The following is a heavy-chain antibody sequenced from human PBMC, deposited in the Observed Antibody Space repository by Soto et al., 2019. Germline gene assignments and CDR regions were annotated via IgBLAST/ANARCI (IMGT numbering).Heavy chain of an antibody. CDR3: LIDHLYYNDISGMPLNDFDV. CDR1: GFTFRNYG. CDR2: IGIGSSTK. Sequence: GGSLRLSCAASGFTFRNYGMNWVRQAPGKGLERVSYIGIGSSTKYYADSVKGRFTISRDNAKNTLNLQMISLRVDVTAVYFCLIDHLYYNDISGMPLNDFDVWGQGTMVTVSS. D-gene: IGHD3-22*01. J-gene: IGHJ3*01. V-gene: IGHV3-48*01.